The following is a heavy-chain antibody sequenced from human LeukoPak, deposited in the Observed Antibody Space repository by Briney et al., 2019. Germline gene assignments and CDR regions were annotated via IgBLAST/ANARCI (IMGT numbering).Heavy chain of an antibody. J-gene: IGHJ6*03. CDR3: ARDAHDSSGYYALYYYYYMDV. V-gene: IGHV3-20*04. CDR1: GFTFDDYG. Sequence: GGSLRLSCATSGFTFDDYGMSWVRQAPGKGLEWVSGINWNGAGTGYADSVKGRFTISRDNAKNSLYLQMNSLRAEDTAVYYCARDAHDSSGYYALYYYYYMDVWGKGTTVTVSS. D-gene: IGHD3-22*01. CDR2: INWNGAGT.